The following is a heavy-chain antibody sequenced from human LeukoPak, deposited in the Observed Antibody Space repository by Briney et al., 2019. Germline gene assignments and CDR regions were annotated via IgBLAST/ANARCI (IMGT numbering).Heavy chain of an antibody. Sequence: SVKVSCKASGGTFSSYAISWVRQAPGQGLEWMGGIIPIFGTANYAQKFQGRVTITADESTSTAYMELSSLRSEDTAVYYCASHRYYYDSSGYYYRGSYYFDYWGQGTLVTVSS. J-gene: IGHJ4*02. CDR2: IIPIFGTA. CDR3: ASHRYYYDSSGYYYRGSYYFDY. V-gene: IGHV1-69*13. D-gene: IGHD3-22*01. CDR1: GGTFSSYA.